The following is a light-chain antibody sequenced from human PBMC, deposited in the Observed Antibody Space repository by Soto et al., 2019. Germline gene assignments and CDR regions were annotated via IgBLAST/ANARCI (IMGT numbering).Light chain of an antibody. CDR2: GAS. V-gene: IGKV3-15*01. CDR1: QSVSSN. J-gene: IGKJ2*01. CDR3: QQYDKRLMYT. Sequence: EIVMTQSPATLSVSPGERATLSCRASQSVSSNLAWYQQKPGQAPRLLIYGASTRATGVPGRFSGSGSGTEFTLTISSLQAEDFALYYCQQYDKRLMYTFGQGT.